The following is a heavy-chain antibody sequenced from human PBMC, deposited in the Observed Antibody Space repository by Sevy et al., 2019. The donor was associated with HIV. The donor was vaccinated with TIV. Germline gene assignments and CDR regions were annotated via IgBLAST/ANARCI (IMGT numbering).Heavy chain of an antibody. CDR2: ISYDGSNK. Sequence: GGSLRLSCAASGFTFSSYGMHWVRQAPGKGLEWVAVISYDGSNKYYADSLKGRFTISRDNSKNTLYLQMNSLRAEDTAVYYCAKAHTDYYDSSGSDYFDYWGQGTLVTVSS. CDR3: AKAHTDYYDSSGSDYFDY. V-gene: IGHV3-30*18. D-gene: IGHD3-22*01. J-gene: IGHJ4*02. CDR1: GFTFSSYG.